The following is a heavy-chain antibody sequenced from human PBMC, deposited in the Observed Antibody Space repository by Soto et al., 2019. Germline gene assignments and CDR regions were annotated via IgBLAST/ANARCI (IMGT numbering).Heavy chain of an antibody. V-gene: IGHV1-18*04. Sequence: QVQLVQSGAEVKKPGASVKVSCKASGYTFTSYGISWVRQAPGQGLEWMGWISAYNGNTNYAQKLQGRVTMTTDTATSSAYMELRSLRSDNAAVYYCARGWDSSSWYGDWFDPWGQGTRVTVSS. CDR1: GYTFTSYG. CDR3: ARGWDSSSWYGDWFDP. J-gene: IGHJ5*02. D-gene: IGHD6-13*01. CDR2: ISAYNGNT.